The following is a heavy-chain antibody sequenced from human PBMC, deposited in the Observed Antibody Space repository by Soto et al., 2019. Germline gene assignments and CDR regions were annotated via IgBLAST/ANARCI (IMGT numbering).Heavy chain of an antibody. CDR3: ARNPLGAYYFAY. J-gene: IGHJ4*02. V-gene: IGHV3-11*03. CDR2: ISSSSSYT. Sequence: GGSLRLSCAASGFTFSDYYMSWIRQAPGKGLEWVSYISSSSSYTNYADSVKGRFTISRDNAKNSLYLQMNSLRAEDTAVYYCARNPLGAYYFAYWGQGTLVTVSS. CDR1: GFTFSDYY. D-gene: IGHD3-16*01.